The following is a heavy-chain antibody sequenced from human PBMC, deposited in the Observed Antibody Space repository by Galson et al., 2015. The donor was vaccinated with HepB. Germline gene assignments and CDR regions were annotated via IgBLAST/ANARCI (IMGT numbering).Heavy chain of an antibody. CDR2: IKSNTFGGTT. D-gene: IGHD2-15*01. CDR1: GFPFGNYA. V-gene: IGHV3-49*03. CDR3: TLGGAAAY. J-gene: IGHJ4*02. Sequence: SLRLSCAGSGFPFGNYAMSWFRQAPGKGLEWLGYIKSNTFGGTTQYAGSVRGRFTISRDDSASLAYLQMNNLRIEDTAMYYCTLGGAAAYWGQGTLVTVSS.